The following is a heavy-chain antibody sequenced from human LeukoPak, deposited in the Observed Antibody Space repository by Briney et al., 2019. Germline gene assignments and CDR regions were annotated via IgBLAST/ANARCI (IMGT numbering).Heavy chain of an antibody. D-gene: IGHD6-19*01. V-gene: IGHV1-8*01. CDR2: MNPNSGNK. CDR1: GYSFTNFD. Sequence: ASVKVSCKASGYSFTNFDINWVRQATGQGLEWMGWMNPNSGNKGYAQKFQGRVTMTMNTSTSTAYMELSSLRSEDRAVYYCARGPQWRGDYYYMDVWGRGTTVTVSS. CDR3: ARGPQWRGDYYYMDV. J-gene: IGHJ6*03.